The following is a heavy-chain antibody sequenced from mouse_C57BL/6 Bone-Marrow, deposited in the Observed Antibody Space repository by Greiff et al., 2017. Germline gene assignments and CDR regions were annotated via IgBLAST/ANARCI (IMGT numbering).Heavy chain of an antibody. J-gene: IGHJ2*01. D-gene: IGHD1-1*01. CDR2: ISSGSSTI. CDR1: GFTFSDYG. V-gene: IGHV5-17*01. CDR3: ARRAGPYYYGSSWDY. Sequence: EVKLVESGGGLVKPGGSLKLSCAASGFTFSDYGMHWVRQAPEKGLEWVAYISSGSSTIYYADTVKGRFTISRDNAKNTLFLQMTSLRSEDTAMYYCARRAGPYYYGSSWDYWGQGTTLTVSS.